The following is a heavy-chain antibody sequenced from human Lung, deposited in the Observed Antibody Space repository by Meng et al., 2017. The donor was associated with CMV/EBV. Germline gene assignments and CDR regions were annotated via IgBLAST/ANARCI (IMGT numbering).Heavy chain of an antibody. CDR3: ARDLAAAGIHWFDP. V-gene: IGHV4-39*02. Sequence: SGGTINTDPYCWGWIRQPPGKGLEWIGNFCYSGTTSYDPSLNSRVSMSVDTSKSRFSLTLRSVTAADTALYYCARDLAAAGIHWFDPWGQGTLVTVSS. CDR1: GGTINTDPYC. D-gene: IGHD6-13*01. J-gene: IGHJ5*02. CDR2: FCYSGTT.